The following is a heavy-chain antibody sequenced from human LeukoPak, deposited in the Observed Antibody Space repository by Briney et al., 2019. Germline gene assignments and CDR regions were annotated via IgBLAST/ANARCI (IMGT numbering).Heavy chain of an antibody. CDR2: IYYTGRT. V-gene: IGHV4-39*07. CDR1: GGSISSSSHS. D-gene: IGHD1-1*01. J-gene: IGHJ4*02. Sequence: SETLSLTCTVSGGSISSSSHSWGWIRQPPGKGLEWTGSIYYTGRTYYNPSLKSRVTISLDTSKNHFSLKLSSVTAADTAVYYCASQLGGTTFHWGQGTLVTVSS. CDR3: ASQLGGTTFH.